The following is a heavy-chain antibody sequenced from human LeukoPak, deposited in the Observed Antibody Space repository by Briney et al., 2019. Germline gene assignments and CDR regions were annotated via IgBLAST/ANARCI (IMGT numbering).Heavy chain of an antibody. J-gene: IGHJ6*02. D-gene: IGHD6-19*01. CDR1: GFTFSSYG. V-gene: IGHV3-30*03. CDR3: ARVGSSGDYGMDV. Sequence: GGSLRLSCAASGFTFSSYGMHWVRQAPGKGLEWVAVISYDGSNKYYADSVKGRFTISRDNSKNTLYLQMNSLRAEDTAVYYCARVGSSGDYGMDVWGQGTTVTVSS. CDR2: ISYDGSNK.